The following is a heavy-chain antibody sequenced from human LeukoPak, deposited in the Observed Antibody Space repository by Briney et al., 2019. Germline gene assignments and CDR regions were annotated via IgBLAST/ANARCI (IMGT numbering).Heavy chain of an antibody. J-gene: IGHJ4*02. Sequence: GGSLRLSCAASGFTFSSYAMSWVRQAPGKGLEWVSGISWNSGSIGYADSVKGRFTISRDNAKNSLYLQMNSLRAKDTALYYCAKEVYSYGSGGFDYWGQGTLVTVSS. CDR1: GFTFSSYA. CDR2: ISWNSGSI. D-gene: IGHD5-18*01. V-gene: IGHV3-9*01. CDR3: AKEVYSYGSGGFDY.